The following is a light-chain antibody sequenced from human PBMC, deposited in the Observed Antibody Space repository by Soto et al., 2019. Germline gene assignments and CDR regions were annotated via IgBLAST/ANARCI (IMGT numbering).Light chain of an antibody. CDR1: SSNIGSYY. CDR2: DID. Sequence: QSVLTQPPSVSAAPGQRVTISCSGSSSNIGSYYVSWYQQVPGTAPKLLVYDIDSRPSGIPDRFSGSKSGTSATLGITGLQTGDEADYYCGTWDSSLRSWVFGGGTKVTVL. CDR3: GTWDSSLRSWV. V-gene: IGLV1-51*01. J-gene: IGLJ3*02.